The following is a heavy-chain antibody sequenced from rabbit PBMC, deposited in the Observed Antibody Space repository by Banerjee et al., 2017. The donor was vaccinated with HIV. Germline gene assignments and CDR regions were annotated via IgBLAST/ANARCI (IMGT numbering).Heavy chain of an antibody. Sequence: QEQLEESGGDLVKPEGSLTLTCKASGSDISSNAMCWVRQAPGKGLELIACIYSSNGDKWYASWVNGRFTISRSTSLNTVDLKMTSLTVADTATYFCARFVGFADWTFNLWGPGTLVTVS. CDR1: GSDISSNA. CDR3: ARFVGFADWTFNL. V-gene: IGHV1S47*01. D-gene: IGHD1-1*01. J-gene: IGHJ4*01. CDR2: IYSSNGDK.